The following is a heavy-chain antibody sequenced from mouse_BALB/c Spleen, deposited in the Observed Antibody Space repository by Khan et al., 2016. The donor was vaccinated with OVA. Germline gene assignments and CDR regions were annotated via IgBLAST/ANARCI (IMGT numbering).Heavy chain of an antibody. CDR2: ISSGSSTI. CDR1: GFTFSSFG. Sequence: EVELVESGGGLVQPGGSRKLSCAASGFTFSSFGMHWVRQAPEKGLEWVAFISSGSSTIYYADTVKGRFTITRDDPKNTLFLQMTSLRSEDSDKYYCARREGVYAMDYWGQGTSVTVSA. J-gene: IGHJ4*01. CDR3: ARREGVYAMDY. V-gene: IGHV5-17*02.